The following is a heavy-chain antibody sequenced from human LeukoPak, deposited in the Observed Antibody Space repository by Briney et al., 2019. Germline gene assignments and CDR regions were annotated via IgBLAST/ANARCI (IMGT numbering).Heavy chain of an antibody. D-gene: IGHD2-2*01. CDR3: ARRRYCSSTSCPGWFDP. V-gene: IGHV1-46*01. CDR1: GYTFTKYY. CDR2: INPSAGST. Sequence: ASVKVCCKASGYTFTKYYMHWVRQAPGQGLEWMGIINPSAGSTTYAQKFQGRVTMTRDMSTSTVYMELSSLRSEDTAVYYCARRRYCSSTSCPGWFDPWGQGTLVTVSS. J-gene: IGHJ5*02.